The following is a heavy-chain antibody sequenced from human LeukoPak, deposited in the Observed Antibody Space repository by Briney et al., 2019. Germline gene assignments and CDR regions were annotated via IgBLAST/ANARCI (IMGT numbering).Heavy chain of an antibody. D-gene: IGHD6-13*01. CDR2: IGGSGSYT. CDR3: AKLAYSSSWYLDY. J-gene: IGHJ4*02. CDR1: GFTFSTYA. V-gene: IGHV3-23*01. Sequence: GGSLRLSCAASGFTFSTYAMIWVRQAPGKGLEWVSVIGGSGSYTYYADSVKGRFTISRDNSKDTLYLQMNSLRPEDTAVYYCAKLAYSSSWYLDYWRQGTLVTVSS.